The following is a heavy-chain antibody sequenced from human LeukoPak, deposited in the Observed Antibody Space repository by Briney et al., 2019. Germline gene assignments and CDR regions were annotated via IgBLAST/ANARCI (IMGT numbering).Heavy chain of an antibody. J-gene: IGHJ3*02. D-gene: IGHD3-22*01. CDR1: GGSISSYY. CDR2: IYYSGST. Sequence: SETLSLTCTVSGGSISSYYWSWIRQPPGKGLEWIGYIYYSGSTNYNPSLKSRVTISVDTSKNQFSLKLSSVTAADTAVYYCARHLSYYDSSGYLGEDAFDIWGQGTMVTVSS. V-gene: IGHV4-59*08. CDR3: ARHLSYYDSSGYLGEDAFDI.